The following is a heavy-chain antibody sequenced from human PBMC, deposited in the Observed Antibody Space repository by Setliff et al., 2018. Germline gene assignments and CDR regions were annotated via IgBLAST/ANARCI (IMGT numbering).Heavy chain of an antibody. CDR3: ARIPFYYDSSGYYYDLNWYFDL. Sequence: SETLSLTCTVSGVSINNYYWSWIRQPPGKGLEWIGYINYSGNTNYNPSLRSRVTISVDTSKNQFSLKLTSVTAADTAVYFCARIPFYYDSSGYYYDLNWYFDLWGRGALVTVSS. CDR1: GVSINNYY. V-gene: IGHV4-59*08. D-gene: IGHD3-22*01. J-gene: IGHJ2*01. CDR2: INYSGNT.